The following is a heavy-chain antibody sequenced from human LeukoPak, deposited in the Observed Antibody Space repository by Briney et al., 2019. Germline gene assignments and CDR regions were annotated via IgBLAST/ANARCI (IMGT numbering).Heavy chain of an antibody. J-gene: IGHJ4*02. CDR1: GFSVISNH. Sequence: GGSLRLSWAASGFSVISNHMNWVRQAPAKVLQWVAVIYSYGRKYYSQSWKGRFTISRDDFKNTLFLQMDSMRAEDTAVYYCARYNYGYDYWGQGALVTVSS. V-gene: IGHV3-66*02. CDR3: ARYNYGYDY. D-gene: IGHD5-18*01. CDR2: IYSYGRK.